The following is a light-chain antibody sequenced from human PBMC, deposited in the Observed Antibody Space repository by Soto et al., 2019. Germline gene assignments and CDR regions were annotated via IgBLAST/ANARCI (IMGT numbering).Light chain of an antibody. CDR1: QSVLYSSNNKNY. CDR2: WAS. Sequence: DIVMTQSPDSLPVSLGERATINCKSSQSVLYSSNNKNYLAWYQQKPGQPPNLLIYWASTRESGVPDRFSGSGSGTDFTLTISSLEPEDFAVYYCQQRNKWTPVTFGGGTKVDIK. J-gene: IGKJ4*01. CDR3: QQRNKWTPVT. V-gene: IGKV4-1*01.